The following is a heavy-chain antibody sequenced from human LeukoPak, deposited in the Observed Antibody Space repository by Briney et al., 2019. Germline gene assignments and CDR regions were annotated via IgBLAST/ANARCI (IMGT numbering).Heavy chain of an antibody. Sequence: SETLSLTCTVSGGSISSYYWSWIRQPPGKGLEWIGYIYYSGSTNYNPSLKSRVTISVDTSKKHFSLKLRSVTAADTAVYYCAGLMATTPYYFDYWGQGTLVTVSS. CDR1: GGSISSYY. V-gene: IGHV4-59*08. CDR2: IYYSGST. CDR3: AGLMATTPYYFDY. J-gene: IGHJ4*02. D-gene: IGHD5-24*01.